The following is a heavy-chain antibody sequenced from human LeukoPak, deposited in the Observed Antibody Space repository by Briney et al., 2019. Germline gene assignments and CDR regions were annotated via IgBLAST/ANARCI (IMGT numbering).Heavy chain of an antibody. V-gene: IGHV3-66*01. D-gene: IGHD4-11*01. Sequence: GGSLRLSCAASGFTVSRNYMSWVRQAPGKGLEWVSIIYSGGSTYYADSVKGRFTISRDNSKNTLYLQLNSLRAEDTAVYYCARDPRALYSYYGLDVWGQGTTVTVSS. J-gene: IGHJ6*02. CDR2: IYSGGST. CDR1: GFTVSRNY. CDR3: ARDPRALYSYYGLDV.